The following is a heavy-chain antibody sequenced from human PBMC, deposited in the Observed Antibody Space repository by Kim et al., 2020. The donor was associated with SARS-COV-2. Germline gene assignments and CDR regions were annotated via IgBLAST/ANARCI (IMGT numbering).Heavy chain of an antibody. V-gene: IGHV1-18*01. CDR3: ARDLYYYDSSGYYYAGDY. J-gene: IGHJ4*02. CDR2: ISAYNGNT. CDR1: GYTFTSYG. D-gene: IGHD3-22*01. Sequence: ASVKVSCKASGYTFTSYGISWVRQAPGQGLEWMGWISAYNGNTNYAQKLQGRVTMTTDTSTSTAYMELRSLRSDDTAVYYCARDLYYYDSSGYYYAGDYWGQGTLVTVSS.